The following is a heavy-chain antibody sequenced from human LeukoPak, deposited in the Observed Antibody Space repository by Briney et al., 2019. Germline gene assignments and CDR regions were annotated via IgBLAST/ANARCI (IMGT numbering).Heavy chain of an antibody. Sequence: ASVKVSCKASGYTFTSYGISWVRQATGQGLEWMGWMNPNSGNTGYAQKFQGRVTMTRNTSISTAYMELSSLRSEDTAVYYCARNYDILTGTPLDAFDIWGQGTMVTVSS. CDR3: ARNYDILTGTPLDAFDI. D-gene: IGHD3-9*01. V-gene: IGHV1-8*02. CDR1: GYTFTSYG. CDR2: MNPNSGNT. J-gene: IGHJ3*02.